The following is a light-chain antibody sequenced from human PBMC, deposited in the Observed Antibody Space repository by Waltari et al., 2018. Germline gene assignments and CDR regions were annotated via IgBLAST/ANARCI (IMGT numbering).Light chain of an antibody. V-gene: IGLV2-23*01. Sequence: QSALTQPASVSGSPGQSITISCTGTSSDVGSYNLVSWYQHHPGKAPKLMIYEGTQRPSGVADRSSGSKPGEPASLTISGLQAEDEADYYCCSYVRDITWVFGGGTKLTVL. CDR2: EGT. J-gene: IGLJ3*02. CDR1: SSDVGSYNL. CDR3: CSYVRDITWV.